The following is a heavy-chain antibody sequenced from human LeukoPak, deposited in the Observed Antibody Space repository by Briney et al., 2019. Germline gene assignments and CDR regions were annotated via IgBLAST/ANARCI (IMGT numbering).Heavy chain of an antibody. V-gene: IGHV3-48*01. J-gene: IGHJ6*03. CDR1: EFTFRTYS. D-gene: IGHD5-18*01. Sequence: GGSLRLSCAASEFTFRTYSMNWVRQAPGKGLEWVSYIDTTSSTIYYADSVKGRFTISRDNAKNSLYLQMNSLRAEDTAVYYCARDGIQGYYYYMDVWGKGTTVTVSS. CDR3: ARDGIQGYYYYMDV. CDR2: IDTTSSTI.